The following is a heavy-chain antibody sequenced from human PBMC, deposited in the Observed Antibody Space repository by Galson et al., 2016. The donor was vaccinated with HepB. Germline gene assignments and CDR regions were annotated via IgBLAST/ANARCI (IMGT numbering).Heavy chain of an antibody. CDR3: ARRGPDSGSDF. CDR2: IFPGDSDT. CDR1: GYTFSSLW. J-gene: IGHJ4*02. D-gene: IGHD3-22*01. Sequence: QSGAEVTEPGESLRISCQTSGYTFSSLWIAWVRQMPGKGLEWMGVIFPGDSDTLYSPSFRGRVFISADRHMNTTYLHWTTLEASDTAMYYCARRGPDSGSDFWGPGTQVTVSS. V-gene: IGHV5-51*01.